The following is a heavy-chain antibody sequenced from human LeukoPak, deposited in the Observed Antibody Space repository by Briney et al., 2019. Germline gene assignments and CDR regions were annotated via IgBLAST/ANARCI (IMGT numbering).Heavy chain of an antibody. J-gene: IGHJ4*02. V-gene: IGHV3-21*01. CDR1: GFTFSSYS. CDR2: ISSSSSYI. CDR3: ARRVYNSGWYIDY. D-gene: IGHD6-19*01. Sequence: QPGGSLRLSCAASGFTFSSYSMNWVRQAPGKGLEWVSSISSSSSYIYYADSVKGRFTISRDNAKNSLYLQMNSLRAEDTAVYYCARRVYNSGWYIDYWGQGTLVTVSS.